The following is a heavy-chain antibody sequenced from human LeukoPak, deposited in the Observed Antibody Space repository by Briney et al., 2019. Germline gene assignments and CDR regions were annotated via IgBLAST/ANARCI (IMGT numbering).Heavy chain of an antibody. D-gene: IGHD5-12*01. CDR3: AKDQPYLSYGGYSCWDY. CDR1: GFTFSSDA. CDR2: VRGGGTST. V-gene: IGHV3-23*01. J-gene: IGHJ4*02. Sequence: RGSLRLSCAASGFTFSSDAMSWVRQTPGKGLEWVSAVRGGGTSTYYADSVKGRFTISRDNTKNTLYLQMNSLRAEDTAVYYCAKDQPYLSYGGYSCWDYWGQGTLVTVSS.